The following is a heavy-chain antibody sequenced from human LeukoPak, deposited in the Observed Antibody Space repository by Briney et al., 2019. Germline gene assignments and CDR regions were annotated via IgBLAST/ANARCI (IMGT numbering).Heavy chain of an antibody. Sequence: GESLKISCKGSGHSFTSYWIGWVRQMPGKGLEWMGIIYPGDSDTRYSPSFQGQVTISADKSISTAYLQWSSLKASDTAMYYCARRYCSSTSCYAFDIWGQGTMVTVSS. CDR2: IYPGDSDT. J-gene: IGHJ3*02. V-gene: IGHV5-51*01. D-gene: IGHD2-2*01. CDR1: GHSFTSYW. CDR3: ARRYCSSTSCYAFDI.